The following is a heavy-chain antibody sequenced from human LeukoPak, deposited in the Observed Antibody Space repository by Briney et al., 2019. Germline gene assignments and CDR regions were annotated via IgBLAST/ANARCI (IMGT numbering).Heavy chain of an antibody. D-gene: IGHD3-16*02. Sequence: ASVTVSCKASGYSFTSFGMNWVRQAPGQGLEWLGWINTNTGNPTYGQGFTGRFVFSMDTSVSTTYLQISSLKAEDTAVYYCARAFQRLGELSLPNYWGQGTLVTVSS. CDR1: GYSFTSFG. V-gene: IGHV7-4-1*02. CDR2: INTNTGNP. J-gene: IGHJ4*02. CDR3: ARAFQRLGELSLPNY.